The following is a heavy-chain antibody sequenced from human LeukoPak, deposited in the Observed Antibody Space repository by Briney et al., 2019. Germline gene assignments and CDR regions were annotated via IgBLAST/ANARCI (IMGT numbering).Heavy chain of an antibody. CDR3: ARVAPGGYSDY. V-gene: IGHV4-59*01. CDR2: IYYSGST. Sequence: SETLSLTCAVYGGSISSYYWSWIRQPPGKGLEWIGYIYYSGSTNYNPSLKSRVTISVDTSKNQFSLKLSSVTAADTAVYYCARVAPGGYSDYWGQGTLVTVSS. CDR1: GGSISSYY. D-gene: IGHD1-14*01. J-gene: IGHJ4*02.